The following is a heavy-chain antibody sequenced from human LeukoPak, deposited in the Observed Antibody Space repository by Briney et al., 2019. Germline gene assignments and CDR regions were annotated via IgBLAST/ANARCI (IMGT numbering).Heavy chain of an antibody. CDR2: IYHSGST. J-gene: IGHJ4*02. D-gene: IGHD2-2*01. Sequence: SQTLSLTCAVSGGSISSGGYSWSWIRQPPGKGLEWVGYIYHSGSTYYNPSLKSRVTISVDRSKNQFSLKLSSVTAADTAVYYCARVVPAAMRGYYFDYWGQGTLVTVSS. V-gene: IGHV4-30-2*01. CDR1: GGSISSGGYS. CDR3: ARVVPAAMRGYYFDY.